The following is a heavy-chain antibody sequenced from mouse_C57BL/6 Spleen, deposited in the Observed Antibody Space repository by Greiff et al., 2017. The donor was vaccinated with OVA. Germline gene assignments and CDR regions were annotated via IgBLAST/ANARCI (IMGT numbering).Heavy chain of an antibody. CDR3: AIYYDYDDFDV. V-gene: IGHV2-5*01. D-gene: IGHD2-4*01. J-gene: IGHJ1*03. Sequence: VKLMESGPGLVQPSQSLSITCTVSGFSLTSYGVHWVRQSPGKGLEWLGVIWRGGSTDYNAAFMSRLSITKDNSKSQVFFKMNSLQADDTAIYYCAIYYDYDDFDVWGTGTTVTVSS. CDR1: GFSLTSYG. CDR2: IWRGGST.